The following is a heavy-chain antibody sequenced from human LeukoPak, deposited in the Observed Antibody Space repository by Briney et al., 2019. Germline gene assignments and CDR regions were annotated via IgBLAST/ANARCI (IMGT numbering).Heavy chain of an antibody. CDR2: ISYDGSNK. CDR1: GFTFSSYA. Sequence: GGSLRLSCAASGFTFSSYAMHWVRQAPGKGLEWVAVISYDGSNKYYADSAKGRFTITRDNSKNTLYLQMNSLRAEDTAVYYCARLTPDYGDYSPFDYWGQGTLVTVSP. V-gene: IGHV3-30-3*01. CDR3: ARLTPDYGDYSPFDY. J-gene: IGHJ4*02. D-gene: IGHD4-17*01.